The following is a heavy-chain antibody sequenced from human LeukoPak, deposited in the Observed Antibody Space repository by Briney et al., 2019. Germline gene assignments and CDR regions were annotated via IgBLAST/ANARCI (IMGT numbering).Heavy chain of an antibody. CDR1: GYTFTCYY. Sequence: SSVKVSCKASGYTFTCYYMHWVRQPPAPGLERMGWINPNSGGTNYAQKFQGRVTMTRDTSISTAYMELSRLRSDDTAVYYCASALYSGYDLDYWGQGTLVTVSS. CDR3: ASALYSGYDLDY. V-gene: IGHV1-2*02. D-gene: IGHD5-12*01. CDR2: INPNSGGT. J-gene: IGHJ4*02.